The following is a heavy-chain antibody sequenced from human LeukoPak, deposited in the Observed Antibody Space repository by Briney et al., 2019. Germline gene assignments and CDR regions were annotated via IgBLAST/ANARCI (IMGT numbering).Heavy chain of an antibody. J-gene: IGHJ4*02. CDR2: IIPIFGTA. CDR3: ARETHYGGNPFDY. Sequence: GASVKVSCKASGGTFSSYAISWARQAPGQGLEWMGGIIPIFGTANYAQKFQGRVTITTDESTSTAYMELSSLRSEDTAVYYCARETHYGGNPFDYWGQGTLVTVSS. CDR1: GGTFSSYA. V-gene: IGHV1-69*05. D-gene: IGHD4-23*01.